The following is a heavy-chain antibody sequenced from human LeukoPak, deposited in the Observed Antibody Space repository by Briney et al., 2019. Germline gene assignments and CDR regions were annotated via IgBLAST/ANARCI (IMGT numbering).Heavy chain of an antibody. CDR3: ARLYGTFLEWSPYFDY. CDR1: GFTVSSNF. D-gene: IGHD3-3*02. CDR2: MYSGGST. V-gene: IGHV3-53*04. Sequence: GGSLRLSCAASGFTVSSNFMSWVRQAPGKGLEWVSVMYSGGSTYYADSVKGRFTISRHNSKNTLYLQMNSLRAEDTAVYYCARLYGTFLEWSPYFDYWGQGTLVTVSS. J-gene: IGHJ4*02.